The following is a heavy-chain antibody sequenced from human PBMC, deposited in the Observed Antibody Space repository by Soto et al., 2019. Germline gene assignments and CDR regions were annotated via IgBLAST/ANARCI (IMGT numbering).Heavy chain of an antibody. V-gene: IGHV4-39*01. Sequence: SETLSLTCTVSGGSISSSSYYWGWIRQPPGKGLEWIGSIYYSGSTYYNPSLKGRVTISVDTSKNQFSLKLSSVTAADTAVYYCARQGKGKQQLVPWDYWGQGTLVTVSS. D-gene: IGHD6-13*01. CDR1: GGSISSSSYY. J-gene: IGHJ4*02. CDR3: ARQGKGKQQLVPWDY. CDR2: IYYSGST.